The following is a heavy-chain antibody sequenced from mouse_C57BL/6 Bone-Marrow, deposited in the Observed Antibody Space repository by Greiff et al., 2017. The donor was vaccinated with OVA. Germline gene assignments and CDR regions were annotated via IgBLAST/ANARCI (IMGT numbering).Heavy chain of an antibody. CDR2: ISSGSSTI. CDR1: GFTFSDYG. CDR3: ARHYGSSRHWYFDV. D-gene: IGHD1-1*01. Sequence: EVKLMESGGGLVKPGGSLKLSCAASGFTFSDYGMHWVRQAPEKGLEWVAYISSGSSTIYYADTVKGRFTISRDNAKNTLFLQMTSLRSEDTAMYYGARHYGSSRHWYFDVWGTGTTVTVSS. V-gene: IGHV5-17*01. J-gene: IGHJ1*03.